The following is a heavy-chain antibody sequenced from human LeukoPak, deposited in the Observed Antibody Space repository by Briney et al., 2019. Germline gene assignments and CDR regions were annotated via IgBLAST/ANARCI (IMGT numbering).Heavy chain of an antibody. CDR2: SSWNSGSI. V-gene: IGHV3-9*01. J-gene: IGHJ6*03. Sequence: GGSLRLSCAASGFTFDDYAMHWVRQAPGKGLEWVSGSSWNSGSIDYADSVKGRFTISRDNAKNALYLQMDSLRAEDTALYYCAKDSPPSEHYYYMDVWGKGTTVTVSS. CDR3: AKDSPPSEHYYYMDV. CDR1: GFTFDDYA.